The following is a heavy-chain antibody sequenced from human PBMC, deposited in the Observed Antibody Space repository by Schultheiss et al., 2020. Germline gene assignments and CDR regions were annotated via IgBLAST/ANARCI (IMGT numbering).Heavy chain of an antibody. Sequence: GSLRLSCAVYGGSFSGYYWSWIRQPPGKGLEWIGEINHSGSTNYNPSLKSRVTISVDTSKNQFSLKLSSVTAADTAVYYCARAFRYCSGGSCYSNWFDPWGQGTLVTVSS. CDR1: GGSFSGYY. D-gene: IGHD2-15*01. J-gene: IGHJ5*02. V-gene: IGHV4-34*01. CDR3: ARAFRYCSGGSCYSNWFDP. CDR2: INHSGST.